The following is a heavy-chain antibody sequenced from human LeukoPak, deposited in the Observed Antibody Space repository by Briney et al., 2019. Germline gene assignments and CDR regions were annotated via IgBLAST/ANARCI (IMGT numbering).Heavy chain of an antibody. D-gene: IGHD3-10*01. CDR1: GGSISSSNYY. CDR2: IYYSGST. V-gene: IGHV4-39*07. Sequence: PSETLSLTCTVSGGSISSSNYYWGWIRQPPAKGLEWIGSIYYSGSTYYNPSLKSRVTMSVDTSKNQFSLKLSSVTAADTAVYYCARANMVRGVGSFFDRNWFDPWGRGTLVTVSS. J-gene: IGHJ5*02. CDR3: ARANMVRGVGSFFDRNWFDP.